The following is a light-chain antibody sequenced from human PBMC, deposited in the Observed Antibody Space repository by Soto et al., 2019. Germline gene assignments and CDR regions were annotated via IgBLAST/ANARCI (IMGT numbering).Light chain of an antibody. CDR2: GVV. J-gene: IGLJ2*01. CDR3: WSYAGSNTVV. V-gene: IGLV2-11*01. Sequence: QSVLTQPRSVSGSPGQSVTISCTGTGNDVGAYNYVSWYQQHPGRPPKLLIYGVVRWPSGVPDRFSGSKSGNTASLTISGLQAEDEADYYCWSYAGSNTVVFGGGTQLTVL. CDR1: GNDVGAYNY.